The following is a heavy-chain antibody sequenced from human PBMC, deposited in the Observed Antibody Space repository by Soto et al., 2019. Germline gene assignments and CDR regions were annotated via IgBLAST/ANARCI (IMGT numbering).Heavy chain of an antibody. J-gene: IGHJ5*02. CDR2: ISYDGSNK. Sequence: GGSLRLSCAASGFTFSNYGMHWVRQAPDKGLEWVAVISYDGSNKYYADSVKGRFTISRDNSKNTLYLQMNSLRAEDTAVYYCAKEDIVVVPAVHNWFDPWGQGTLVTVSS. V-gene: IGHV3-30*18. D-gene: IGHD2-2*01. CDR1: GFTFSNYG. CDR3: AKEDIVVVPAVHNWFDP.